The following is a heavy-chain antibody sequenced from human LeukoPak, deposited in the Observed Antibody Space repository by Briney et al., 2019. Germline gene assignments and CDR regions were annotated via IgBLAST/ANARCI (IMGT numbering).Heavy chain of an antibody. CDR3: ARGIRRRTMFGVVTMVFAFDM. Sequence: GGSLRLSCADSTSTLSSYPMHWVRQAPGKGLEWVAVISFDGSNKNYVDSVKGRFTISRDNSKNTVYLHMNGLRGDDTAVYYCARGIRRRTMFGVVTMVFAFDMWGQGTMVTVSS. V-gene: IGHV3-30*14. J-gene: IGHJ3*02. CDR2: ISFDGSNK. D-gene: IGHD3-3*01. CDR1: TSTLSSYP.